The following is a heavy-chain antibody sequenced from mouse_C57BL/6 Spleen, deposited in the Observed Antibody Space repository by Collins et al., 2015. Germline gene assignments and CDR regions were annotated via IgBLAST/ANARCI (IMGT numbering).Heavy chain of an antibody. J-gene: IGHJ2*01. D-gene: IGHD1-1*01. CDR3: ARGDGRVYFDY. V-gene: IGHV1-19*01. Sequence: EVQLQQSGPVLVKPGASVKMSCKASGYTFTDYYVNWVKQSHGKSLEWIGVINPYNGGTSYNQKFKGKATLTVDKSSSTAYMELNSLTSEDSAVYYCARGDGRVYFDYWGQGTTLTVSS. CDR2: INPYNGGT. CDR1: GYTFTDYY.